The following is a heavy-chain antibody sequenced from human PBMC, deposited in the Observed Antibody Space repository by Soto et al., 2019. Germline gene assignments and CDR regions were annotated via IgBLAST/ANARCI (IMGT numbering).Heavy chain of an antibody. CDR1: RFTFTTYA. CDR2: MSSDGTNE. CDR3: ARLPGDHESWFDP. V-gene: IGHV3-30-3*01. Sequence: PGGSLRLSCAASRFTFTTYAMNWVRQAPGKGLEWVALMSSDGTNEHYADSVRGRFTVSRDNSRNTLFLQMNSLRAEDTALYYCARLPGDHESWFDPWGQGTLVTVSS. J-gene: IGHJ5*02. D-gene: IGHD3-10*01.